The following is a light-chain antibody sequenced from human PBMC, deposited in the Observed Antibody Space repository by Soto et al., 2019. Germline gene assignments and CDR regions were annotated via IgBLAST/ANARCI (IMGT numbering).Light chain of an antibody. J-gene: IGKJ1*01. CDR2: GAS. CDR3: QQYYSTPQT. Sequence: DIQMTQSPSTLSASVGDRVTLTCRASQTISTWLAWYQQKPGKAPKLLIYGASSLQTGVPSRFSGSGSGTEFTLTISSLQAEDVAVYYCQQYYSTPQTFGQGTKVEIK. CDR1: QTISTW. V-gene: IGKV1-5*01.